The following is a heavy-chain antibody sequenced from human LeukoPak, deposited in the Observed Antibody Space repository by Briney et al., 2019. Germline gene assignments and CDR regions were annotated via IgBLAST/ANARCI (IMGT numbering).Heavy chain of an antibody. CDR3: ASGPGSLDY. J-gene: IGHJ4*02. V-gene: IGHV4-39*07. D-gene: IGHD1-14*01. CDR2: MYYSGTT. Sequence: SETLSLTCTVSGGSLSSSSYYWGWIRQPPGKGLEWIGSMYYSGTTYYNSSLKSRVTISEDTSKNQFSLKLSSVTAADTAVYYCASGPGSLDYWGQGTLVTVSS. CDR1: GGSLSSSSYY.